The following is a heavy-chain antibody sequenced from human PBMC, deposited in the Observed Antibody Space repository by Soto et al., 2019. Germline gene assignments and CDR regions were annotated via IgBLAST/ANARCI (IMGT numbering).Heavy chain of an antibody. CDR1: GGTFSSYA. V-gene: IGHV1-69*12. CDR2: IIPIFGTA. J-gene: IGHJ4*02. CDR3: AREFPDYGGKLDY. Sequence: QVQLVQSGAEVKKPGSSVKVSCKASGGTFSSYAISWVRQAPGQGLEWMGGIIPIFGTANYAQKFQGRVPIPADESTSTAYMELSSLRSADTAVYYFAREFPDYGGKLDYWGKVTLVTVSS. D-gene: IGHD4-17*01.